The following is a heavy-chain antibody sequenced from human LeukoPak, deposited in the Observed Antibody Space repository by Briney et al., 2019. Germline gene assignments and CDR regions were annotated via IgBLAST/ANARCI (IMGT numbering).Heavy chain of an antibody. J-gene: IGHJ6*02. CDR1: GGSISSSSYY. Sequence: SETLSLTCTVSGGSISSSSYYWGWIRQPPGKGLEWIGSIYYSGSTYYNPSLKSRVTISVDTSKNQFSLKLSSVTAADTAVYYCARLGGYSGMDVWGQGTTVTVSS. D-gene: IGHD2-21*01. CDR2: IYYSGST. CDR3: ARLGGYSGMDV. V-gene: IGHV4-39*01.